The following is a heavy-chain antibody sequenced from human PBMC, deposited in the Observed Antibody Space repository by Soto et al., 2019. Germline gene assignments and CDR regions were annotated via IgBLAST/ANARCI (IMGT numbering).Heavy chain of an antibody. D-gene: IGHD4-17*01. J-gene: IGHJ3*02. CDR1: GFTFSNAW. V-gene: IGHV3-15*01. Sequence: GGSMRLSCAASGFTFSNAWMSWVRQAPGKGLEWVGRIKSKTDGGTTDYAAPVKGRFTISRDDSKNTLYLQMNSLKTEDTAVYYCTNHMTTVTTHAFDIWGQGTMVTVSS. CDR2: IKSKTDGGTT. CDR3: TNHMTTVTTHAFDI.